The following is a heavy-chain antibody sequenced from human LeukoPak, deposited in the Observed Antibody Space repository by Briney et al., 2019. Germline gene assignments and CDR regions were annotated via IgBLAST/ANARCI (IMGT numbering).Heavy chain of an antibody. Sequence: KSSGTLSLTCTVSGASIHDDHFTWIRQPPGRGLEWIGFVYYRGSAKYNPSLESRVTISVDTSKKQISLILKSVTAADTAVYYCGRNFEASSTWYIQYWGQGSLVTVSS. CDR3: GRNFEASSTWYIQY. CDR1: GASIHDDH. D-gene: IGHD2-2*01. V-gene: IGHV4-59*12. CDR2: VYYRGSA. J-gene: IGHJ1*01.